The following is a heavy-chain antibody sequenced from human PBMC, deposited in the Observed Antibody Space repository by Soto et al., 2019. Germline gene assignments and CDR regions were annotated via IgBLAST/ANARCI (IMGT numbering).Heavy chain of an antibody. CDR3: GSGRSGQLVVFY. J-gene: IGHJ4*02. CDR2: IGPASGDT. V-gene: IGHV1-2*02. Sequence: ASVKVSCKASGYTFTGHYIHWVRQAPGQGPEWMGEIGPASGDTRYEQKFQGRVTMTRDTSITTVYMELNNLSPDDTAVYYCGSGRSGQLVVFYWGQGNPVTVSS. CDR1: GYTFTGHY. D-gene: IGHD3-10*01.